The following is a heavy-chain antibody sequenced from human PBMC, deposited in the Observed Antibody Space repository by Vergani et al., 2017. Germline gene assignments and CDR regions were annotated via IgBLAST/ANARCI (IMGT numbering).Heavy chain of an antibody. Sequence: QVQLVESGGGLVKPGGSLRLSCAASGFTFSSYAMHWVRQAPGKGLEWVAVISYDGSKKYYADSVKGRFPSSRDNSKNTLYLQMNSLRAEDTAVYYCTMIKTLDSVDIWGQGTMVTVSS. CDR1: GFTFSSYA. D-gene: IGHD3-16*01. V-gene: IGHV3-30-3*01. J-gene: IGHJ3*02. CDR2: ISYDGSKK. CDR3: TMIKTLDSVDI.